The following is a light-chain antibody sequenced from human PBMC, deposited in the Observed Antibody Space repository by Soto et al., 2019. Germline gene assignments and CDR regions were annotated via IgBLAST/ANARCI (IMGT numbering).Light chain of an antibody. V-gene: IGKV1-27*01. J-gene: IGKJ3*01. CDR2: AAS. CDR1: QGISND. CDR3: LKYDRAPET. Sequence: DIQMTQSPSSLSASVGDRVTITCRASQGISNDLAWYQQKPGKVPKLLIYAASTLQSGVPTRFSGSGSRTDFTLTISSLQPEDVAIYYCLKYDRAPETFGPGTKVDLK.